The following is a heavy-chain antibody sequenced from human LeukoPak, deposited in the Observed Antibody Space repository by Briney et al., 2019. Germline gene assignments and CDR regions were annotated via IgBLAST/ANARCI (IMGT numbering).Heavy chain of an antibody. D-gene: IGHD3-10*01. CDR1: GGSISSGGYY. CDR3: ARFFRGEEIDY. Sequence: SETLSLTCTVSGGSISSGGYYWSWIRQPPGKGLERIGYIYHSGSTYYNPSLKSRVTISVDRSKNQFSLKLSSVTAADTAVYYCARFFRGEEIDYWGQGTLVTVSS. J-gene: IGHJ4*02. V-gene: IGHV4-30-2*01. CDR2: IYHSGST.